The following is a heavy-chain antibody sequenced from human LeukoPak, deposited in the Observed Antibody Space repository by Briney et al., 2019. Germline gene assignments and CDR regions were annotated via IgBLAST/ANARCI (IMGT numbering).Heavy chain of an antibody. CDR2: INPNSGGT. J-gene: IGHJ6*02. Sequence: GASVKVSCKASEYTFTGYYMHWVRQAPGQGLEWMGWINPNSGGTNYAQKFQGRGTMTRATSISTAYMELSRLRSDDTAVYYCARDPGELWLLFYYYGMDVWGQGTTVTVSS. D-gene: IGHD5-18*01. V-gene: IGHV1-2*02. CDR3: ARDPGELWLLFYYYGMDV. CDR1: EYTFTGYY.